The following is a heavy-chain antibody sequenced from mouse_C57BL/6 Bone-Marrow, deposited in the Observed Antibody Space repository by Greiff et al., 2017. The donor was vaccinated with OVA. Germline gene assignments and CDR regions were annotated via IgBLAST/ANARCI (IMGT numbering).Heavy chain of an antibody. V-gene: IGHV1-39*01. CDR3: ARWSIYSGNLVAY. CDR2: INPNYGTT. Sequence: VQLQQSGPELVKPGASVKISCKASGYSFTDYNMNWVKQNKGKSLEWIGVINPNYGTTSYNQTFMGKATLTVDQSSNTAYMQLNSLTSEDSAVYYCARWSIYSGNLVAYWGQGTLVTVSA. CDR1: GYSFTDYN. D-gene: IGHD2-1*01. J-gene: IGHJ3*01.